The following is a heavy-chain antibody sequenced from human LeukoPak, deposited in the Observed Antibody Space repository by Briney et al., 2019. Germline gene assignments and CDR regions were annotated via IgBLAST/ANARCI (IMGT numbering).Heavy chain of an antibody. CDR3: ARDHDWAFDY. CDR1: GFTISDYY. D-gene: IGHD3-9*01. Sequence: PGGSLRLSCAASGFTISDYYMNWIRQAPGKGLEWVSYISSRSSGTYTNYADSVKGRFTISRDDAKNSLFLQMNSLRDEDTAVYYCARDHDWAFDYWGQGALVTVSS. V-gene: IGHV3-11*06. J-gene: IGHJ4*02. CDR2: ISSRSSGTYT.